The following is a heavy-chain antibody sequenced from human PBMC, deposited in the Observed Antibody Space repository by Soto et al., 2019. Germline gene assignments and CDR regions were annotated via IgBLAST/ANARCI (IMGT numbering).Heavy chain of an antibody. CDR1: GFTFSTYS. D-gene: IGHD3-10*01. V-gene: IGHV3-21*01. Sequence: GGSLRLSCAACGFTFSTYSMNWVRQAPGKGLEWLSSISSRSTYTYYADSVKGRFTISRDNAKNSLYLQMNSLRAEDTAVYYCARTGYGSGSYYRQGAFDIWGQGTMVTVSS. CDR2: ISSRSTYT. CDR3: ARTGYGSGSYYRQGAFDI. J-gene: IGHJ3*02.